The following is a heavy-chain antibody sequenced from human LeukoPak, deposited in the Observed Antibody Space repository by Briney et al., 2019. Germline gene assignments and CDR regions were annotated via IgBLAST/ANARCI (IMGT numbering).Heavy chain of an antibody. Sequence: ASVKVSCKASGYTFTSYYMHWVRQAPGQGLEWMGIINPSGGSTSYAQKFQGRVTMTRDTSTSPVYMELSSLRSEDTAVYYCARAPGYCSGGSCYPGVYYYGMDVWGQGTTVTVSS. J-gene: IGHJ6*02. CDR3: ARAPGYCSGGSCYPGVYYYGMDV. V-gene: IGHV1-46*01. CDR1: GYTFTSYY. D-gene: IGHD2-15*01. CDR2: INPSGGST.